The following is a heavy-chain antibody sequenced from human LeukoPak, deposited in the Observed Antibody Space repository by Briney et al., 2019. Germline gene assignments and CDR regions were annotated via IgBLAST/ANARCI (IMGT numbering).Heavy chain of an antibody. Sequence: GGSLRLSCAASGFTFSSYAMSWVRQAPGKGLEWVSAISGSGGSTYYADSVKGRFTISRDNSKNTLYLQMNSLRAEDTAVYYCAKDRPIPGITTIVVVHRPIFDYWGQGTLVTVSS. CDR3: AKDRPIPGITTIVVVHRPIFDY. V-gene: IGHV3-23*01. J-gene: IGHJ4*02. D-gene: IGHD3-22*01. CDR1: GFTFSSYA. CDR2: ISGSGGST.